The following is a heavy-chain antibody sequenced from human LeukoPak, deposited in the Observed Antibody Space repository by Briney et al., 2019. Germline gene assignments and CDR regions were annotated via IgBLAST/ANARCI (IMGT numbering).Heavy chain of an antibody. Sequence: GGSLRLSCAASGLMFSSYWMSWVRQAPGKGLEWVANIKKDGSEMYYVDSVKGRLTISRDNAKNSLYLQMNSLRADDTAVYHCARQETSSYNGAFDIWGQGTMVTVSS. CDR1: GLMFSSYW. CDR2: IKKDGSEM. V-gene: IGHV3-7*01. D-gene: IGHD1-26*01. CDR3: ARQETSSYNGAFDI. J-gene: IGHJ3*02.